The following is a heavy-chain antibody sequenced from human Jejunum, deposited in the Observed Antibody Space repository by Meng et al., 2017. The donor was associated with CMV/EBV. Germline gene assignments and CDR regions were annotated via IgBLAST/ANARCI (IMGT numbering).Heavy chain of an antibody. D-gene: IGHD4-11*01. CDR2: IRGKAHSYAT. Sequence: FTFGGSAVHWVPQASGKGLEWVGRIRGKAHSYATAYAASVKGRFTISRDDSKNTAYLQMNSLKTEDTAVYYCTRADSSNYGSLFDYWGQGTLVTVSS. CDR1: FTFGGSA. V-gene: IGHV3-73*01. J-gene: IGHJ4*02. CDR3: TRADSSNYGSLFDY.